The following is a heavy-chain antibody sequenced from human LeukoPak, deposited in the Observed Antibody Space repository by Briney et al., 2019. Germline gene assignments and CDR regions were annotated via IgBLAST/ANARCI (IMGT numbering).Heavy chain of an antibody. CDR2: IMPVLDTG. D-gene: IGHD1-1*01. CDR3: AARDNGNDLLSYHAMDV. J-gene: IGHJ6*04. V-gene: IGHV1-69*06. Sequence: SVKVSCKASGGSFMRYAFAWVRQAPGQGLEWMGGIMPVLDTGSYAQGFQGRVTITADRSTSTAYMELRSLRSEDTALYYCAARDNGNDLLSYHAMDVWGNGTTVTVSS. CDR1: GGSFMRYA.